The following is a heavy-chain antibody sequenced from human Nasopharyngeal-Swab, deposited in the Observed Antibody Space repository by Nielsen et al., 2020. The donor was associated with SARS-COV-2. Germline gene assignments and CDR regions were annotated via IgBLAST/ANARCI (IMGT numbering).Heavy chain of an antibody. V-gene: IGHV3-9*01. CDR1: GFTFDDYA. J-gene: IGHJ3*02. CDR2: ISWNSGSI. Sequence: GGSLRLSCAASGFTFDDYAMHWVRQAPGKGLEWVSGISWNSGSIGYADSVKGRFTISRDNAKNSLYLQMNSLRAEDTALYHCARAPLGAAFDIWGQGTMVTVSS. CDR3: ARAPLGAAFDI.